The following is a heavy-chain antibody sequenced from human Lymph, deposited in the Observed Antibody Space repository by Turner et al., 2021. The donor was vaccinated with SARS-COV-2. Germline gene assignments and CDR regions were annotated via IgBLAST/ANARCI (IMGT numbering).Heavy chain of an antibody. V-gene: IGHV4-59*01. CDR3: ARQTVNNWVDP. D-gene: IGHD2-21*02. Sequence: QVHLPESGPRLVQPLETLSLTCTVSGGSMNNNYWSWIRQPPGKRLEWIGFILYRGSNNYNPTRKSRVTISVDTSENQFSLKLTSVTAADTAIYYCARQTVNNWVDPWGQGTLVTVSS. CDR1: GGSMNNNY. J-gene: IGHJ5*02. CDR2: ILYRGSN.